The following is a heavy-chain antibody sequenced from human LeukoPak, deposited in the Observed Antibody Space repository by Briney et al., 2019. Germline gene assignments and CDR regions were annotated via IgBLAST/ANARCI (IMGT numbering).Heavy chain of an antibody. CDR1: GYSFTSYW. D-gene: IGHD2-15*01. CDR3: ARVYCSGGFCHVYWHFDL. J-gene: IGHJ2*01. Sequence: GESLKISCKGSGYSFTSYWIGWVRQMPGKGLEWMGIIYPDDSDTRHSPSFQGQVTISADKSISTAYLQWGSLKASDTAIYYCARVYCSGGFCHVYWHFDLWGRGTLVTVSS. V-gene: IGHV5-51*01. CDR2: IYPDDSDT.